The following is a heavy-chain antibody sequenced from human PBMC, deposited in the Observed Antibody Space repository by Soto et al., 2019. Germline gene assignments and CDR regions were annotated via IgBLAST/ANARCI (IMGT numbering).Heavy chain of an antibody. CDR3: ARLPHYYDSSGLQAVY. J-gene: IGHJ4*02. V-gene: IGHV1-69*12. CDR1: GGTFSSYA. Sequence: QVQLVQSGAEVKKPGSSVKVSCKASGGTFSSYAISWVRQAPGQGLEWMGGIIPIFGTANYAQKFQGRVTITADESTSTAYMELSSLRSEDTAVYYCARLPHYYDSSGLQAVYWGQGTLVTVSS. CDR2: IIPIFGTA. D-gene: IGHD3-22*01.